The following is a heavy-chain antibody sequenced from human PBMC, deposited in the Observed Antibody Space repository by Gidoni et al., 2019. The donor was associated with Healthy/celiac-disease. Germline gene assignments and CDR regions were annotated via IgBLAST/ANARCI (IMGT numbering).Heavy chain of an antibody. D-gene: IGHD3-16*01. CDR2: PNSGGT. V-gene: IGHV1-2*02. Sequence: PNSGGTNYAQKFQGRVTMTRDTSISTAYMELSRLRSDDTAVYYCARGGGGRGNDYWGQGTLVTVSS. J-gene: IGHJ4*02. CDR3: ARGGGGRGNDY.